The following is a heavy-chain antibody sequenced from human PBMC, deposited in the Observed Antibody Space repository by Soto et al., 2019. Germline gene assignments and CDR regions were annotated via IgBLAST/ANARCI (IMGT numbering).Heavy chain of an antibody. D-gene: IGHD2-21*01. CDR3: GRGGGEASLDV. J-gene: IGHJ6*02. Sequence: SDTLPLTCPASAVMIRLAIYSWSWIRQSPGKGLGELGYISPFAATCYNPTFKSRLSLSIDRTRHEFFLILSSLTAADKAVDYCGRGGGEASLDVWG. CDR2: ISPFAAT. V-gene: IGHV4-30-2*06. CDR1: AVMIRLAIYS.